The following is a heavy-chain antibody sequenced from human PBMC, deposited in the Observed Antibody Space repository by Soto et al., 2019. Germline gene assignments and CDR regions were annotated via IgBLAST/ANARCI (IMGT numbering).Heavy chain of an antibody. CDR3: ARLAYYYGSGSYGPLSDY. CDR2: IYYSGST. CDR1: GGSISSYY. J-gene: IGHJ4*02. D-gene: IGHD3-10*01. Sequence: SETLSLTCTVSGGSISSYYWSWIRQPPGKGLEWIGYIYYSGSTNYNPSLKSRVTISVDTSKNQFSLKLSSVTAADTAVYYCARLAYYYGSGSYGPLSDYWGQGTLVTVSS. V-gene: IGHV4-59*08.